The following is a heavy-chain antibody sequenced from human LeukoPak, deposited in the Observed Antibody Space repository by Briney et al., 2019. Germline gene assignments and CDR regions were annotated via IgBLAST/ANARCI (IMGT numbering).Heavy chain of an antibody. CDR3: ASQYLTLNWNDVYYFDY. CDR1: GGSFSGYY. D-gene: IGHD1-20*01. V-gene: IGHV4-34*01. J-gene: IGHJ4*02. Sequence: KTSETLSLTCAVYGGSFSGYYWSWIRQPPGKGLEWIGEINHSGSTNYNPSLKSRVTISVDTSKNQFSLKLSSVTAADTAVYYCASQYLTLNWNDVYYFDYWGQGTLVTVSS. CDR2: INHSGST.